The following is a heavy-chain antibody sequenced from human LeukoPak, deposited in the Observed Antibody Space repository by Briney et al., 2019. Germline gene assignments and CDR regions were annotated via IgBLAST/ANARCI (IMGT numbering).Heavy chain of an antibody. J-gene: IGHJ6*03. Sequence: PSETLSLTCTVSGGSISSYYWSWIRQPAGKGLEWIGRIYTSGSTNYNPSLKSRVTMSVDTSKNQFSLKLSSVTAADTAVYYCAREKQQLVPDLYSYYYYMDVWGKGTTVTISS. CDR1: GGSISSYY. CDR2: IYTSGST. V-gene: IGHV4-4*07. CDR3: AREKQQLVPDLYSYYYYMDV. D-gene: IGHD6-13*01.